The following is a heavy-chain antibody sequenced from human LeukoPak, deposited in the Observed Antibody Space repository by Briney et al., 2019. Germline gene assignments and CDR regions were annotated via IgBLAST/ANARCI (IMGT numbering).Heavy chain of an antibody. J-gene: IGHJ6*02. V-gene: IGHV4-59*08. D-gene: IGHD3-10*01. CDR3: ARRRITMVRGVTTYYYYGMDV. CDR1: GGSISSYY. Sequence: SETLSLTCTVSGGSISSYYWSWIRQPPGKGLEWIGYIYYSGSTNYNPSLKSRVTISVDTSKNQFSLKLSSVTAADTAVYYCARRRITMVRGVTTYYYYGMDVWGQGTTVTVSS. CDR2: IYYSGST.